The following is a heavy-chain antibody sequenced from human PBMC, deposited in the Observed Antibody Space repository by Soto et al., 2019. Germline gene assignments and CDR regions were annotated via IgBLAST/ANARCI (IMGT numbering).Heavy chain of an antibody. V-gene: IGHV3-30*18. CDR3: AKSVYNWNDGFFDX. CDR2: ISYDGSNK. D-gene: IGHD1-1*01. J-gene: IGHJ4*02. Sequence: GGSLRLSCAASGFTFSSYGMHWVRQAPGKGLEWVAVISYDGSNKYYADSVKGRFTISRDNSKNTLYLQMNSLRAEDTAVYYCAKSVYNWNDGFFDXWGQGTLVTVSS. CDR1: GFTFSSYG.